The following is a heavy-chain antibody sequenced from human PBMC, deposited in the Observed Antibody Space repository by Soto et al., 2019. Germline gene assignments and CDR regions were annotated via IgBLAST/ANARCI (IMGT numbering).Heavy chain of an antibody. CDR2: IYHSGST. D-gene: IGHD2-8*01. J-gene: IGHJ4*02. V-gene: IGHV4-39*07. CDR3: ARISCTNGVCYTPQGYYFDY. CDR1: GGSISSSSYY. Sequence: SETLSLTCTVSGGSISSSSYYWGWIRQPPGKGLEWIGSIYHSGSTYYNPSLKSRVTISVDTSKNQFSLKLSSVTAADAAVYYCARISCTNGVCYTPQGYYFDYWGQGTLVTVSS.